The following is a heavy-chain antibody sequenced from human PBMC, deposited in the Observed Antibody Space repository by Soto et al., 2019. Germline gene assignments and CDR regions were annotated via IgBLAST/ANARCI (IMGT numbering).Heavy chain of an antibody. CDR3: ARGFSSSPNWFDP. Sequence: GGSLRLSCVASGFTFSSSWMSWVRQAPGKGLEWVANINQDGSQRYYVDSVKGRFTISRDDAMNSLYLQMNSLRAEDTAIYYCARGFSSSPNWFDPWGRGTLVTRLL. CDR2: INQDGSQR. V-gene: IGHV3-7*03. CDR1: GFTFSSSW. J-gene: IGHJ5*02. D-gene: IGHD6-6*01.